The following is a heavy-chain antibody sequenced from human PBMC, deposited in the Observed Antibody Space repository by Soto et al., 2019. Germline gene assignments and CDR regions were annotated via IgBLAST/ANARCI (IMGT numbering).Heavy chain of an antibody. V-gene: IGHV3-30*18. CDR2: SSYDGTNE. D-gene: IGHD3-3*01. Sequence: GGSLRLSCAASGFTFSSYGMHWVRQAPGKXLEWVAVSSYDGTNEYYADSVKGRFTISRDNSKNTLYLQVNSLRNEDTAMYYCAKDVTVFGVAPGGNWFDPWGQGTLVTVSS. J-gene: IGHJ5*02. CDR1: GFTFSSYG. CDR3: AKDVTVFGVAPGGNWFDP.